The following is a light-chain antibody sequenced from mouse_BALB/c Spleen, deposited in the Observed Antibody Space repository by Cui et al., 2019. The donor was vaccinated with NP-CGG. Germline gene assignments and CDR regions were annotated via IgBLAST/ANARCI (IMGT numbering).Light chain of an antibody. Sequence: QAVVTQASALTTSPGKTVTLTCRSSTGAVTTSNYANWVQEKPNHLFTGLIGGTNNRPPGVPARFSGSLIGDKAALTITGAQTEDEAIYFCALWYSNHWVFGGGTKLTVL. J-gene: IGLJ1*01. CDR2: GTN. CDR3: ALWYSNHWV. CDR1: TGAVTTSNY. V-gene: IGLV1*01.